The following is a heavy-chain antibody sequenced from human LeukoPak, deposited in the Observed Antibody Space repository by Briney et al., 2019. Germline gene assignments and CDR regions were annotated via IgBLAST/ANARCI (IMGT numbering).Heavy chain of an antibody. D-gene: IGHD5-12*01. V-gene: IGHV3-48*01. CDR2: ISDSSAM. J-gene: IGHJ4*02. Sequence: PGGSLRLSCAASGFTFSTYSMKWVRQAPGKGLEWVSYISDSSAMYYADSVRGRFTISRENDKNSLFLQMNSLRAEDTAVYYCARDGGYSGYDADCWGQGTPVTVSS. CDR1: GFTFSTYS. CDR3: ARDGGYSGYDADC.